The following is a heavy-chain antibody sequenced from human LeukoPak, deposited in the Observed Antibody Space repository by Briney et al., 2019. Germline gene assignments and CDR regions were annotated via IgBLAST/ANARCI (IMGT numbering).Heavy chain of an antibody. Sequence: PGGSLRLSCAASGFTVSSYAMSWARHAPGKGLEWVSAISGSGGSTYYADSVKGRFTISRDNSKNTLYLQMNSLRAEDTAVYYCAKGVVVVPAAIDYWGQGTLVTVSS. J-gene: IGHJ4*02. V-gene: IGHV3-23*01. CDR1: GFTVSSYA. CDR3: AKGVVVVPAAIDY. CDR2: ISGSGGST. D-gene: IGHD2-2*01.